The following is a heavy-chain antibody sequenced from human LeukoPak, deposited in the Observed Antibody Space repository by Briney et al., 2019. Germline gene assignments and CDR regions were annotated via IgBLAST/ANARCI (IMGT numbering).Heavy chain of an antibody. Sequence: SETLSLTCTVSGGSISGDYWSWIRQSPGKGLEWIGYIHYSGSTSYNPSLKSRVTISVDTSKNEFSLKLTSVNAADTAVYYCAREKDSGPDSYYYGSGSSGDYWGQGTLVTVSS. CDR2: IHYSGST. J-gene: IGHJ4*02. CDR1: GGSISGDY. V-gene: IGHV4-59*01. CDR3: AREKDSGPDSYYYGSGSSGDY. D-gene: IGHD3-10*01.